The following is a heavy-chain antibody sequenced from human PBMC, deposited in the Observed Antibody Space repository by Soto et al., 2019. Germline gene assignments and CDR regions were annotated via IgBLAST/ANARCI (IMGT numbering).Heavy chain of an antibody. J-gene: IGHJ4*02. V-gene: IGHV2-5*02. CDR3: AHTPDCGGDCYFDS. D-gene: IGHD2-21*02. Sequence: QITLKESGPTLVKPTQTLTLTCTFSGFSLSTSGVGVGWIRQPPGKALEWLALIYWDDDKRYSPSLKSRLTITKDTSKHQVVLTMTNMDPVDTATYYCAHTPDCGGDCYFDSWGQGTLVTVSS. CDR1: GFSLSTSGVG. CDR2: IYWDDDK.